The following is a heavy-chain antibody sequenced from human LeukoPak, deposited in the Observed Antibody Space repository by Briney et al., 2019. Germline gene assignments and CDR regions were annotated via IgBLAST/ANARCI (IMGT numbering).Heavy chain of an antibody. J-gene: IGHJ4*02. D-gene: IGHD3-22*01. CDR1: GFTFDDYA. V-gene: IGHV3-9*03. CDR2: ISWNSGSI. Sequence: PGRSLRLSCAASGFTFDDYAMHWVRQAPGKGLEWVSGISWNSGSIGYADSVKGRFTISRDNAKNSLYLQMNSLRAEDMALYYCAKGSYDSSGYYKFDYWGQGTLVTVSS. CDR3: AKGSYDSSGYYKFDY.